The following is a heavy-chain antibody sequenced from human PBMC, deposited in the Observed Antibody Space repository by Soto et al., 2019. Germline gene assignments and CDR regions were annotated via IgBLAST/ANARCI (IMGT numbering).Heavy chain of an antibody. D-gene: IGHD3-10*01. CDR1: GYTFTSYG. Sequence: GASVKVSCKASGYTFTSYGISWVRQAPGQGLEWMGWISAYNGNTNYAQKLQGRVTMTTDTSTSTAYMELRSLRSDDTAVYYCARDWSGVRGTYYYYGMDVWGQGTTVTVSS. CDR3: ARDWSGVRGTYYYYGMDV. J-gene: IGHJ6*02. CDR2: ISAYNGNT. V-gene: IGHV1-18*04.